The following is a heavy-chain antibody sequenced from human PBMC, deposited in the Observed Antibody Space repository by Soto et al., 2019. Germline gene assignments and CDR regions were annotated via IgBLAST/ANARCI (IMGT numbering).Heavy chain of an antibody. CDR2: ISAYNGNT. CDR3: ARGIAAAGNNWFDP. Sequence: ASVKVSCKASGYTFTIYGISCVGQAPGQGREWMGWISAYNGNTNYAQKLQGRVTMTTDTSTSTAYMELRSLRSDDTAVYYCARGIAAAGNNWFDPWGQGTLVTVSS. D-gene: IGHD6-13*01. V-gene: IGHV1-18*01. CDR1: GYTFTIYG. J-gene: IGHJ5*02.